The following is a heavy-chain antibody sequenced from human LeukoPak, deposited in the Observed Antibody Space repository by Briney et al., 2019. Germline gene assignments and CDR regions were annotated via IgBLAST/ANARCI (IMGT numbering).Heavy chain of an antibody. CDR2: IYSGGRT. D-gene: IGHD3-9*01. V-gene: IGHV3-53*01. CDR3: ARGMISISQPLYFDY. CDR1: GFTVSSYY. Sequence: PGGSLRLSCAASGFTVSSYYMSWVRQAPGKGLEWVSVIYSGGRTYYADSVKGRFTISRGNSKNTLFLQMNSLRAEDTAVYYCARGMISISQPLYFDYWGQGTLVTVSS. J-gene: IGHJ4*02.